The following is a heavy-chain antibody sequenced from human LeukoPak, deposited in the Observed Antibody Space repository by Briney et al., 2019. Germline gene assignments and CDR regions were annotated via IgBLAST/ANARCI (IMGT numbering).Heavy chain of an antibody. J-gene: IGHJ5*01. V-gene: IGHV1-2*02. D-gene: IGHD5-24*01. CDR1: GYTFTGYY. CDR2: INPNSGGT. Sequence: ASVKVSCKASGYTFTGYYMHWVRQAPGQGLEWMGWINPNSGGTNYAQKFQGRVTMTRDTSISTAYMELSRLRSDDTAVYYCARAESMATIKNFAGCFDSWGQGTLVTVSS. CDR3: ARAESMATIKNFAGCFDS.